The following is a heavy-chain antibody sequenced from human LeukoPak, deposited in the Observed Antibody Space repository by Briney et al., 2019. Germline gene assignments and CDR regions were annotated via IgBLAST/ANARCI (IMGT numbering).Heavy chain of an antibody. V-gene: IGHV3-7*05. Sequence: PGGSLRLSCAASGVTFSSYWMTWVRQAPGKGLEWVANIKQDGSEKYYVDSVKGRFTISRDEAKNSLYLQMNSLRAEDTAVYYCARINDGGYCRSTSCYVAFFDYWGQGTLVTVSS. CDR2: IKQDGSEK. CDR3: ARINDGGYCRSTSCYVAFFDY. J-gene: IGHJ4*02. D-gene: IGHD2-2*01. CDR1: GVTFSSYW.